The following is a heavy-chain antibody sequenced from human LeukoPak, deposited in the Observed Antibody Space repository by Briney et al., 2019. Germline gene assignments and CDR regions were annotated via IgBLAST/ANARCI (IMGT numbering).Heavy chain of an antibody. D-gene: IGHD3-16*01. CDR2: FYTTGTT. Sequence: SETLSLTCTVSGDSISAFYWIWIRQPAGKGLEWIRLFYTTGTTNYNPSLKSRGTMSIETSRNLFSLKLSSVTAADTAVYYCARLGWGVSGFYGLDVWGQGTTVTVSS. J-gene: IGHJ6*02. CDR1: GDSISAFY. V-gene: IGHV4-4*07. CDR3: ARLGWGVSGFYGLDV.